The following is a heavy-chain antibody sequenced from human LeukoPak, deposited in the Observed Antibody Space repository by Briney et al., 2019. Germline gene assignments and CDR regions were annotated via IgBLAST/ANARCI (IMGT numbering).Heavy chain of an antibody. V-gene: IGHV1-69*13. CDR1: GGTFSSYA. Sequence: SVKVSCKASGGTFSSYAISWVRQAPGQGREWRGGIIPIFGTANYAQKFQGRVTITADESTSTAYMELSSLRSEDTAVYYCARAYLLETMVVNEYHDAFDIWGQGTMVTVSS. D-gene: IGHD4-23*01. J-gene: IGHJ3*02. CDR2: IIPIFGTA. CDR3: ARAYLLETMVVNEYHDAFDI.